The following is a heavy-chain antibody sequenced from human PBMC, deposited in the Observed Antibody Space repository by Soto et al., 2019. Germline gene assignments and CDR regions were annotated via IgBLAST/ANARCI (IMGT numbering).Heavy chain of an antibody. J-gene: IGHJ4*02. D-gene: IGHD6-19*01. CDR1: GFTVSSNS. CDR2: IYSGGNA. CDR3: ARPLKPVAGTPLHN. Sequence: PGGSLRLSCAASGFTVSSNSFTWVRQAPGKGLEWVSVIYSGGNAYYADSVKGRFTISRDNSKNTLYPQMNSLRAEDTAVYYCARPLKPVAGTPLHNWGQGTLVTVSS. V-gene: IGHV3-53*01.